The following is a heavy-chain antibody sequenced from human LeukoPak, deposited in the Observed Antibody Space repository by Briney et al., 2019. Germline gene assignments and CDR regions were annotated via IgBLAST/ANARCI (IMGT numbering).Heavy chain of an antibody. Sequence: GGSLRLSCAASGFTFSSYGMNWVRQAPGKGLEWVAFIRYDGSKKYSADSVKGRFTISRDNSKNTLYLQMNSLRAEDTAVYYCARDVPYFDWGQGTLVTVSS. CDR2: IRYDGSKK. V-gene: IGHV3-30*02. CDR3: ARDVPYFD. J-gene: IGHJ4*02. D-gene: IGHD3-9*01. CDR1: GFTFSSYG.